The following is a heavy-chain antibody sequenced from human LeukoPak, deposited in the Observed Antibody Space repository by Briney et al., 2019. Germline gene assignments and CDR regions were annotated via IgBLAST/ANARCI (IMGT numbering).Heavy chain of an antibody. J-gene: IGHJ4*02. D-gene: IGHD3-22*01. Sequence: PGGSLRLSRAASGFTFSNYWMSWVRQAPGKGLEWVANIKQDASEKYYVDSVKGRFTISRDNAKNSLYLQMNSLRAEDTAVYYCARAGTYYYDSSGYAYWGQGTLVTVSS. CDR3: ARAGTYYYDSSGYAY. CDR1: GFTFSNYW. V-gene: IGHV3-7*01. CDR2: IKQDASEK.